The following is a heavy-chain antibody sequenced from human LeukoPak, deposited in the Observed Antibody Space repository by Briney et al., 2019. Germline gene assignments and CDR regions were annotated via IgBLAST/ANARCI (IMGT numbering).Heavy chain of an antibody. CDR2: ISSSSSTI. J-gene: IGHJ6*02. CDR1: GFTFSSYS. V-gene: IGHV3-48*01. Sequence: GGSLRLSCAASGFTFSSYSMNWVRQAPGKGLEWVSYISSSSSTIYYADSVKGRFTISRDNAKNSLYLQMNSLRAEDTAVYYCARDCEWCGSGSYPTLLFRYYGMDVWGQRTTVTVSS. D-gene: IGHD3-10*01. CDR3: ARDCEWCGSGSYPTLLFRYYGMDV.